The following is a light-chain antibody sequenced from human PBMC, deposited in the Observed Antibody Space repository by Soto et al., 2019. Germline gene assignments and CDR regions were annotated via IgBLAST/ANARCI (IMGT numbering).Light chain of an antibody. V-gene: IGKV1-5*03. Sequence: EIQITQSPSTLGRSVGDRVTITCRASQTISSWLAWYQQKPGKAPKLLIYKASTLKSGVPSRFSGSGSGTEFPLTISSLQPEDLATSYCPPYNSYVIGPGTKVDI. J-gene: IGKJ3*01. CDR2: KAS. CDR1: QTISSW. CDR3: PPYNSYV.